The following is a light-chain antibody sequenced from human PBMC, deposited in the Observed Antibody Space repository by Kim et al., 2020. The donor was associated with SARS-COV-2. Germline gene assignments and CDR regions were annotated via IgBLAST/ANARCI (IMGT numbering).Light chain of an antibody. CDR2: NNN. CDR1: SSTIGSNT. J-gene: IGLJ2*01. CDR3: AAWDDSLNGVG. Sequence: ELTQPPSASGTPGQRVTISCSGSSSTIGSNTVNWYKQLPGTAPKLLIYNNNQRPSGVPDRFSGSKSGTSGSLAISGLQSEDEAEYFCAAWDDSLNGVGFGGGTKLTVL. V-gene: IGLV1-44*01.